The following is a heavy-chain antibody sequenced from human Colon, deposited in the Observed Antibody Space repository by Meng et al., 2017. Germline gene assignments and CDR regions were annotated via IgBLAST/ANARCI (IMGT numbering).Heavy chain of an antibody. CDR1: GYSFTSYW. CDR2: INPVNSDT. CDR3: AIRPAITGVPFQY. J-gene: IGHJ4*02. Sequence: GESLKISCKGSGYSFTSYWIGWVRQMPGKGLEWIAFINPVNSDTIYGPSFQGQVAISVDTSINTAHLQLTTLKASDTALYYCAIRPAITGVPFQYWGQGTLVTVSS. V-gene: IGHV5-51*01. D-gene: IGHD1-14*01.